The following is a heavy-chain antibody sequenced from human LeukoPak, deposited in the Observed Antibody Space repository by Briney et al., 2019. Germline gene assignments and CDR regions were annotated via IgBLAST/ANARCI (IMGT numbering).Heavy chain of an antibody. CDR2: IKQDESEK. V-gene: IGHV3-7*01. J-gene: IGHJ4*02. Sequence: PRGCLRLSCAASGFTFSSYWMRCVRQAPGKGLGWVGNIKQDESEKYYVDSVKGRITISRDNAKISLYLQMNSLRAEDTAVYYSSSRRYYFDYWGQGTLVTVSS. CDR1: GFTFSSYW. CDR3: SSRRYYFDY.